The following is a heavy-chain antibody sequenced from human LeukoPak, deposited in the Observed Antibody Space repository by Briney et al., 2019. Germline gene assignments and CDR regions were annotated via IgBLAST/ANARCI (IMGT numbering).Heavy chain of an antibody. Sequence: SETLSLTCTVSGGSISSYYWSWIRQPPGKGLEWIGYIYYSGSTNYNPSLKGRVTISVDTSKNQFSLKLSSVTAADTAVYYCARERPLYYYDSSGYSTDAFDIWGQGTMVTVSS. CDR1: GGSISSYY. D-gene: IGHD3-22*01. CDR3: ARERPLYYYDSSGYSTDAFDI. V-gene: IGHV4-59*01. J-gene: IGHJ3*02. CDR2: IYYSGST.